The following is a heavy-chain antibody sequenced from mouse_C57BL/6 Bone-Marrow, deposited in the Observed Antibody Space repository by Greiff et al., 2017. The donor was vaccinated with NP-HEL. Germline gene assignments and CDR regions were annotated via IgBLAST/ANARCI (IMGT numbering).Heavy chain of an antibody. V-gene: IGHV5-17*01. CDR2: ISSGSSTI. D-gene: IGHD2-4*01. CDR3: ARGGLRRDWYFDV. J-gene: IGHJ1*03. Sequence: EVMLVESGGGSVKPGGSLKLSCAASGFTFSDYGMHWVRQAPEKGLEWVAYISSGSSTIYYADTVKGRFTITRDNAKNTLFLQMTSLRSEDTAMYYCARGGLRRDWYFDVWGTGTTVTVSS. CDR1: GFTFSDYG.